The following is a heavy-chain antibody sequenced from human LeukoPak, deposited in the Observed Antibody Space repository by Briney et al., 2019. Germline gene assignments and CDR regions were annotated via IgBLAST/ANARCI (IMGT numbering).Heavy chain of an antibody. V-gene: IGHV4-59*08. CDR3: ARHSGYYIDY. Sequence: SETLSLTCTVSGGSISSYYWSWIRQPPGKELEWIGYIYYSGSTNYNPSLESRVTISVDTSKNQFFLILSSVTAADTAVYYCARHSGYYIDYWGHGTLVTVSS. CDR2: IYYSGST. CDR1: GGSISSYY. J-gene: IGHJ4*01. D-gene: IGHD3-3*01.